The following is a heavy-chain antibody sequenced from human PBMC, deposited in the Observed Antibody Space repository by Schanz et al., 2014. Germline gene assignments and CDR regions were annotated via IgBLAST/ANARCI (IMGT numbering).Heavy chain of an antibody. Sequence: PGGSLRLSCAASGITFSSHSFNWVRQAPGKGLEWVSYVSRSTPDIYYADSVKGRFTMSRDNAKNSVFLQMNSLRAEDTAVYYCVRDSFFAFDYWGQGTLVTVSS. V-gene: IGHV3-48*01. CDR3: VRDSFFAFDY. J-gene: IGHJ4*02. CDR2: VSRSTPDI. D-gene: IGHD3-3*01. CDR1: GITFSSHS.